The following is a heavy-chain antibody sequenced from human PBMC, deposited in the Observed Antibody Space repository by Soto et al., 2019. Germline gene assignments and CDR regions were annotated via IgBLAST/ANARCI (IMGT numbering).Heavy chain of an antibody. CDR1: GFRVSSKY. Sequence: GGSMRLSCAASGFRVSSKYMSWVRQAPGRGLEWVSVIHSGGSTYYEDSVKGRFTISRDSSKNTVFLQMNSLRAEDTAVYYCAREDSSSSYNMDVWGQGKTVTLSS. CDR3: AREDSSSSYNMDV. V-gene: IGHV3-53*01. CDR2: IHSGGST. J-gene: IGHJ6*02. D-gene: IGHD6-6*01.